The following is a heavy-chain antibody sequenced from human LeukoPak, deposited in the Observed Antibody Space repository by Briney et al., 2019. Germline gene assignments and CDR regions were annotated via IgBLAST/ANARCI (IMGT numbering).Heavy chain of an antibody. CDR2: IYYSGST. J-gene: IGHJ4*02. Sequence: SETLSLTCTVSGGSISSSSYYWGWIRQPPGKGLEWIGSIYYSGSTYYNPSLKSRVTISVDTSKNQFSLKLSSVTAADTAVYYCARLGIAAAGTDYWGQGTRVTVSS. CDR3: ARLGIAAAGTDY. V-gene: IGHV4-39*01. D-gene: IGHD6-13*01. CDR1: GGSISSSSYY.